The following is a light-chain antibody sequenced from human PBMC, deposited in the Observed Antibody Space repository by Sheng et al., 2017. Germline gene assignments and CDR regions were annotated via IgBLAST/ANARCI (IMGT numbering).Light chain of an antibody. CDR3: QQYGSSVLT. CDR1: QSFSSSY. Sequence: EIVLTQSPGTLSLSPGERATLSCRASQSFSSSYLTWYQQKPGQAPRLLIYGASSRATGIPDRFSGSGSGTDFTLTISRLEPEDFAVYYCQQYGSSVLTFGGGTKVEIK. V-gene: IGKV3-20*01. CDR2: GAS. J-gene: IGKJ4*01.